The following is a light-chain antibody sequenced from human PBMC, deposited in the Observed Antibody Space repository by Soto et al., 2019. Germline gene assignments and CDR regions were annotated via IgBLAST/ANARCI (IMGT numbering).Light chain of an antibody. Sequence: EIVLTQSPATLSLSPGEGVTLSCRASQSVSSYLAWYQQKPGQAPRLLIYDAFNRATGIPDRFSGSGSGTDFTLTISSREHEDFAVYYCQQRSNWPPEFTFGQGTKLEI. V-gene: IGKV3-11*01. CDR1: QSVSSY. J-gene: IGKJ2*01. CDR2: DAF. CDR3: QQRSNWPPEFT.